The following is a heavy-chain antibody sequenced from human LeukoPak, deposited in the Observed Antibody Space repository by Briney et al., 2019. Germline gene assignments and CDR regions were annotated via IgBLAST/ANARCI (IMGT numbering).Heavy chain of an antibody. J-gene: IGHJ5*02. Sequence: SGTLSLTCAVSGGSISSSNWWSWVRQPPGKGLEWIGYIYYSGSTYYNPSLKSRVTISVDTSKNQFSLKLSSVTAADTAVYYCARELVGTSHWFDPWGQGTLVTVSS. CDR1: GGSISSSNW. V-gene: IGHV4-4*02. CDR3: ARELVGTSHWFDP. D-gene: IGHD2-2*01. CDR2: IYYSGST.